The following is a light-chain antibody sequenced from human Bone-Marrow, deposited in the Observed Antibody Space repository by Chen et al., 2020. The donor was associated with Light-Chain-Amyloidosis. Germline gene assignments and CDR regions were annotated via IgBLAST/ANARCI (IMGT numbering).Light chain of an antibody. Sequence: SFELTQPPSVSVSPGQTASITFSGDNLGDTFACWYQQKSGQSPVLVIYQDGKRPSGIPERFSGSKSGSTATLTISGTQPMDEADYYCQAWDSSTGVFGTGTKVTVL. CDR3: QAWDSSTGV. V-gene: IGLV3-1*01. J-gene: IGLJ1*01. CDR2: QDG. CDR1: NLGDTF.